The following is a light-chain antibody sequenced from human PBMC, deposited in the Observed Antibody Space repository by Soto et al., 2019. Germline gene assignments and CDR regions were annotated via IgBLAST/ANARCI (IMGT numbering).Light chain of an antibody. CDR3: QQSYSTPRAT. CDR1: QSISSY. CDR2: AAS. V-gene: IGKV1-39*01. Sequence: DIQMTQSPSSLSASVGDRVTITCRASQSISSYLNWYQQKPGKAPKLLIYAASSLQSGVPSRFIGSGSGTDLTLNISSLHPEDFPTYYCQQSYSTPRATFGQGTNVEIK. J-gene: IGKJ1*01.